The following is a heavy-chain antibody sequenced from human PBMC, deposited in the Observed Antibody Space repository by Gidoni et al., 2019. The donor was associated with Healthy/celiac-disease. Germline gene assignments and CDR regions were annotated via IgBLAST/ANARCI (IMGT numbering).Heavy chain of an antibody. D-gene: IGHD3-9*01. CDR3: ARGDLRYFDWLLEPEVGY. CDR1: GFTFSSYS. J-gene: IGHJ4*02. V-gene: IGHV3-48*04. Sequence: EVQLVESGGGLVQPGGSLRLSCAASGFTFSSYSMNWVRQAPGKGLEWVSYISSSSSTIYYADSVKGRFTISRDNAKNSLYLQMSSLRAEDTAVYYCARGDLRYFDWLLEPEVGYWGQGTLVTVSS. CDR2: ISSSSSTI.